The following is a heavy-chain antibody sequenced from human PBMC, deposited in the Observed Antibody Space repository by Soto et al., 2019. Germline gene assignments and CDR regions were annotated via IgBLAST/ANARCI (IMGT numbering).Heavy chain of an antibody. V-gene: IGHV4-4*02. J-gene: IGHJ5*02. CDR3: ARVPFPLMVRGVMGWFDP. D-gene: IGHD3-10*01. Sequence: SETLSLTCAVSGGSISSSNWWSWVRQPPGKGLEWIGEIYHSGSTNYNPSLKSRVTISVDKSKNQFSLKLSSVTAADTAVYYWARVPFPLMVRGVMGWFDPWGQGTLVTVSS. CDR2: IYHSGST. CDR1: GGSISSSNW.